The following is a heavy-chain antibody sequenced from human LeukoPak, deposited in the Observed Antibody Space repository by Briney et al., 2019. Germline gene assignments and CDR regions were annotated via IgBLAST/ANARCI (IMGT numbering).Heavy chain of an antibody. Sequence: SETLSLTCTVSGGSITSSSYYWGWIRQPPGKGLEWIGSIYYTGNTYYNPSLKSRVTISVATSKNHFSLKLSSVTAADTAMYYCAGDGVGATSPWFDPWGQGTLVTVSS. J-gene: IGHJ5*02. D-gene: IGHD1-26*01. V-gene: IGHV4-39*02. CDR1: GGSITSSSYY. CDR3: AGDGVGATSPWFDP. CDR2: IYYTGNT.